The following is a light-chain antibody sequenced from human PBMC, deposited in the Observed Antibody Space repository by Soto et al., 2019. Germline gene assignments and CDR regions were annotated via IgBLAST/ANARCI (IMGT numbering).Light chain of an antibody. J-gene: IGKJ5*01. Sequence: DIQMTQSPSSLSASVGDRVAITCRASQSINIYLNWYQQRPGRAPKLLIYAASNLQSGVPSRYSGDGVGTHFTLTISDLQPDDFATYHCQQSHTTPYTFGRGTRLEIK. CDR3: QQSHTTPYT. CDR2: AAS. CDR1: QSINIY. V-gene: IGKV1-39*01.